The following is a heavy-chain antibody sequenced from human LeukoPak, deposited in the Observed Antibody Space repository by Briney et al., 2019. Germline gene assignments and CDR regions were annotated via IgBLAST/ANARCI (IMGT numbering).Heavy chain of an antibody. J-gene: IGHJ4*02. CDR2: ISGGDGST. Sequence: GGSLRLSCAASGFTFSSYAMSWVRLAPGKGLKWVSSISGGDGSTYYANSVKGRFTISRDNSKNTLYLHINSLRAEDTAVYYCVKDNPLDYWGQGTLVIVSS. D-gene: IGHD1-14*01. CDR3: VKDNPLDY. V-gene: IGHV3-23*01. CDR1: GFTFSSYA.